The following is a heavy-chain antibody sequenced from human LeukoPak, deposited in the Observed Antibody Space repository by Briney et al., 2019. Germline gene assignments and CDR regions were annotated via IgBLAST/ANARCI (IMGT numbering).Heavy chain of an antibody. J-gene: IGHJ4*02. D-gene: IGHD6-13*01. Sequence: ASVKVSCKASGYTFIGYYMHWVRQAPGQGLEWMGWINPNSGGTNYAQKFQGRVTMTRDTSISTAYMELSRLRSDDTAVYYCARPIVEQSYYFDYWGQGTLVTVSS. CDR1: GYTFIGYY. CDR2: INPNSGGT. V-gene: IGHV1-2*02. CDR3: ARPIVEQSYYFDY.